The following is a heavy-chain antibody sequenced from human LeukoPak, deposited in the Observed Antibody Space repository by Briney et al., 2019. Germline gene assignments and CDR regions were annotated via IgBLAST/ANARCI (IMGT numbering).Heavy chain of an antibody. CDR3: ARVRVGAGDY. CDR1: GGSLSSYY. CDR2: ISHSGST. D-gene: IGHD1-26*01. Sequence: SETLSLTCTVSGGSLSSYYWSWIRQPPGKGLEWIGEISHSGSTNYNPSLKSRVTISVDKSKNQFSLKLSSVTAADTAVYYCARVRVGAGDYWGQGTLVTVSS. J-gene: IGHJ4*02. V-gene: IGHV4-34*01.